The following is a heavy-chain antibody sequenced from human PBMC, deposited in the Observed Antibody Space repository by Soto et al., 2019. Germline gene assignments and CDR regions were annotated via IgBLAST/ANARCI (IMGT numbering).Heavy chain of an antibody. CDR2: IYYSGST. Sequence: TSETLSLTCTVSGGSISSGDYYWSWIRQPPGKGLEWIGYIYYSGSTYYNPSLKSRVTISVDTSKNQFSLKLSSVTAADTAVYYCARVKNVDTAMVPPYYYYGMDVWGQGTTVTSP. V-gene: IGHV4-30-4*01. CDR1: GGSISSGDYY. D-gene: IGHD5-18*01. J-gene: IGHJ6*02. CDR3: ARVKNVDTAMVPPYYYYGMDV.